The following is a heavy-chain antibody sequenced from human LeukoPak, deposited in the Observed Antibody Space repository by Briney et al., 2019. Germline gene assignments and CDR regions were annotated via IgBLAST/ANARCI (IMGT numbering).Heavy chain of an antibody. D-gene: IGHD6-13*01. Sequence: SETLSLTCAVYGGSFSGCYWSWIRLPPPTGLERIGEINHSGSTNYNPTPTSRGTISIDTSKTQYSLKMRSVTAADTAVYFCARGRQLVLLRKRNWFDPWGQGTLVTVSS. CDR1: GGSFSGCY. V-gene: IGHV4-34*01. J-gene: IGHJ5*02. CDR3: ARGRQLVLLRKRNWFDP. CDR2: INHSGST.